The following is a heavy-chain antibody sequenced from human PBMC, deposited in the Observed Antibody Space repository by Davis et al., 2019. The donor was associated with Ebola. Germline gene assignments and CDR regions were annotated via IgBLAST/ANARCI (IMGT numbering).Heavy chain of an antibody. CDR1: GFSFNSYG. Sequence: PGGSLRLSCAASGFSFNSYGMHWVRQAPGKGLEWVSVISGSGGGTHYADSVKGRFTISRDNSKNTLYLQMNSLRAEDTAVYFCAKDMKVTGVFAFHFWGQGTMVTVSS. J-gene: IGHJ3*01. V-gene: IGHV3-23*01. CDR2: ISGSGGGT. D-gene: IGHD1-20*01. CDR3: AKDMKVTGVFAFHF.